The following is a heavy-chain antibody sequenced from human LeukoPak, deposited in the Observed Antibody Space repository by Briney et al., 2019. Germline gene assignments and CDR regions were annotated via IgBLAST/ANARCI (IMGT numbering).Heavy chain of an antibody. CDR3: AKDGFSSSWYYFDY. CDR1: GFTFSSYA. J-gene: IGHJ4*02. D-gene: IGHD6-13*01. V-gene: IGHV3-23*01. Sequence: PGGSLRLSCAAFGFTFSSYAMSWVRQAPGKGLEWVSAISGSGGSTYYADSVKGRFTISRDNSKNTLYLQMNSLRAEDTAVYYCAKDGFSSSWYYFDYWGQGTLVTVSS. CDR2: ISGSGGST.